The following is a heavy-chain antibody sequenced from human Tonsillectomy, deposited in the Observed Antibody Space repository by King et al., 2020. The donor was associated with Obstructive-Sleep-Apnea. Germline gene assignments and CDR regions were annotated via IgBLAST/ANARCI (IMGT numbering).Heavy chain of an antibody. CDR2: ISYDGRNK. D-gene: IGHD6-13*01. Sequence: VQLVESGGGVVQPGRSLRLSCTASGFTFSSYGMHWVRQAPGKGLEWVAVISYDGRNKYYIDSVKGRFTISRDNSKNTLYLQMNSLRPEDTAVYYCAKELIAAAATGGMDVWGQGTTVTVSS. J-gene: IGHJ6*02. CDR1: GFTFSSYG. V-gene: IGHV3-30*18. CDR3: AKELIAAAATGGMDV.